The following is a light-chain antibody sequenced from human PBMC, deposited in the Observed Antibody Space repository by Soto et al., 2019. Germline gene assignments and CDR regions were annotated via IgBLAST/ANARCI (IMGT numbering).Light chain of an antibody. J-gene: IGKJ1*01. CDR1: QSISTW. Sequence: DIQMTQSRSTLSASVGDRVTITCRASQSISTWLAWYQQKAGKAPKLLIYKASILESGVPSRFSGSGSGTEFTLTISSLQPDDFATYYCQQYNTYCTFGQGTKVEIK. CDR2: KAS. V-gene: IGKV1-5*03. CDR3: QQYNTYCT.